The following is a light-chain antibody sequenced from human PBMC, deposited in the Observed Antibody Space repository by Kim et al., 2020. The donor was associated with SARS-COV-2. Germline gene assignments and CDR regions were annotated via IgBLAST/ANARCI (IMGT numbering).Light chain of an antibody. V-gene: IGKV3-20*01. CDR2: DAT. Sequence: PGERAPPSRRASQRVRGSFVGGYPEKSRQPPGLLSYDATLRVTGTPDRFSGSVAGTGFTLTISRLDPEDFSVYYSQQYGTSPWTFGQGTKVDIK. CDR1: QRVRGSF. J-gene: IGKJ1*01. CDR3: QQYGTSPWT.